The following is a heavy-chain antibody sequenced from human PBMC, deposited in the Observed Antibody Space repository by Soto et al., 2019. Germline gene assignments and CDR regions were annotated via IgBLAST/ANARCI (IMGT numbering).Heavy chain of an antibody. Sequence: QVQLQESGPGLVKPSQTLSLTCTVSGGSISSGGYYWSWIRQHPGKGREWIGYIYYSGSTYYNPSLKSRGTISVDTAKNQFSLKLSSVTAADTAVDYCAMGSGDYDQGLGYWGQGTLVTVSS. J-gene: IGHJ4*02. CDR2: IYYSGST. V-gene: IGHV4-31*03. D-gene: IGHD4-17*01. CDR1: GGSISSGGYY. CDR3: AMGSGDYDQGLGY.